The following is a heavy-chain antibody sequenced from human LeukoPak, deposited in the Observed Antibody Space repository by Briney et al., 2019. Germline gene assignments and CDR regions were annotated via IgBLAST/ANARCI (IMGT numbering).Heavy chain of an antibody. CDR2: ISAYNGNT. CDR1: GYTFTSYG. V-gene: IGHV1-18*01. Sequence: ASVKVSCKASGYTFTSYGISWVRQAPGQGLEWMGWISAYNGNTNYVQKLQGRVTMTTDTSTSTAYMELRSLRSDDTAVYYCATQPSKDGGYDWWGQGTLVTVSS. J-gene: IGHJ4*02. CDR3: ATQPSKDGGYDW. D-gene: IGHD5-12*01.